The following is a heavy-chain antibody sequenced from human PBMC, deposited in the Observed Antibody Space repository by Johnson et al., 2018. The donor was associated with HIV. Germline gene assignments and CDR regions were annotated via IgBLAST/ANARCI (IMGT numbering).Heavy chain of an antibody. CDR3: VRDLGLIGPWGAFDI. CDR2: ISDSGSST. D-gene: IGHD3-16*01. J-gene: IGHJ3*02. CDR1: GFSFDSHA. V-gene: IGHV3-23*04. Sequence: MMLVESGGGLVQPGGSLRLSCAASGFSFDSHAINWVRQAPGKGLQWVSAISDSGSSTYYADSVKGRFTISRDNSKNTLYLQMNSLRAEDTAVYYCVRDLGLIGPWGAFDIWGQGTRVTVSS.